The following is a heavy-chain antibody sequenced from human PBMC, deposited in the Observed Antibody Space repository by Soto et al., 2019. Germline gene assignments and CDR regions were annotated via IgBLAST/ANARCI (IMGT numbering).Heavy chain of an antibody. Sequence: SQTLSLTCAITGDSVSSNSAGWSWVRQSPSRGLEWLGRTYYRSKWYYEYAVSVRGRITINPDTSKNQYSLQLNSVTPEDTAVYFCSRGEQYSGRIFDYWGQGTLVTVSS. CDR3: SRGEQYSGRIFDY. V-gene: IGHV6-1*01. J-gene: IGHJ4*01. CDR1: GDSVSSNSAG. CDR2: TYYRSKWYY. D-gene: IGHD1-26*01.